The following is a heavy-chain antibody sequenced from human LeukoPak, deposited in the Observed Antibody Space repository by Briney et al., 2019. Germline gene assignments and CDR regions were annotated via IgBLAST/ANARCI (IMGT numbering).Heavy chain of an antibody. V-gene: IGHV3-48*01. CDR3: ARDAISPDIVVVVAETNAFDI. D-gene: IGHD2-15*01. CDR1: GFTFSSYS. Sequence: GGPLRLSCAASGFTFSSYSMNWVRQAPGKGLEWVSYISSSSSTIYYADSVKGRFTISRDNAKNSLYLQMNSLRAEDTAVYYCARDAISPDIVVVVAETNAFDIWGQGTMVTVSS. CDR2: ISSSSSTI. J-gene: IGHJ3*02.